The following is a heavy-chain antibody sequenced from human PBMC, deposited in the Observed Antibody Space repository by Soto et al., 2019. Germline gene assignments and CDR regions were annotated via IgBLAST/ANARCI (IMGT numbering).Heavy chain of an antibody. D-gene: IGHD2-8*01. CDR3: ASEVMPLTNDWYFAL. J-gene: IGHJ2*01. Sequence: QVQLQESGPGLVKPSETLSLTCTVSGGSISGGVHSWSWIRQPPGKGLEWIGHIFDSGSTYYNPSLKSRLTISVDTSKNQFSMRLMSVTAADTAVYYCASEVMPLTNDWYFALWGRGTLFTVSS. V-gene: IGHV4-30-4*01. CDR1: GGSISGGVHS. CDR2: IFDSGST.